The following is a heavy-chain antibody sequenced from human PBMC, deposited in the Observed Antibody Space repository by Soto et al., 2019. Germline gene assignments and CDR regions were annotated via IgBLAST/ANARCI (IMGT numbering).Heavy chain of an antibody. Sequence: GGSLRLSCSASGFTFSSYAMHWVRQAPGKGLEYVSAISSNGGSTYYADSVKGRFTISRDNSKNTLYLQMSSLRAEETAVYYCVKGSYDSSGYYYNYFDYWGQGTQLTV. D-gene: IGHD3-22*01. CDR1: GFTFSSYA. CDR2: ISSNGGST. V-gene: IGHV3-64D*06. CDR3: VKGSYDSSGYYYNYFDY. J-gene: IGHJ4*02.